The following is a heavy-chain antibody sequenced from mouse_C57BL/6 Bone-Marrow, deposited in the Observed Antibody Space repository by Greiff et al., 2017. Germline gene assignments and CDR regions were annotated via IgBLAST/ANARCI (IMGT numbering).Heavy chain of an antibody. J-gene: IGHJ3*01. CDR3: ARVSSGYGDWFAY. D-gene: IGHD3-2*02. CDR2: IYPGSGNT. CDR1: GYTFTDYY. Sequence: QVQLQQSGAELVRPGASVKLSCKASGYTFTDYYINWVKQRPGQGLEWIARIYPGSGNTYYNEKFKGKATLTAEKSSSTAYMQLSSLASEDSAVYFGARVSSGYGDWFAYWGQGTLVTVSA. V-gene: IGHV1-76*01.